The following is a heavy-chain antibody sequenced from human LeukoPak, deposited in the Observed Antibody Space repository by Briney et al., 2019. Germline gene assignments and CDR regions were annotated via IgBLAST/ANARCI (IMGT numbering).Heavy chain of an antibody. CDR1: GFTFKDYY. CDR2: ISGGSTYT. V-gene: IGHV3-11*06. D-gene: IGHD3-3*01. CDR3: ARSLISAVIGMDV. Sequence: GGSLRLSCAGSGFTFKDYYLNWIRQAPGKGLEWVSYISGGSTYTNYANSVKGRFTISRDNARNSLLLQVNSLTAEDTAIYFCARSLISAVIGMDVWGQGTAVTVSS. J-gene: IGHJ6*02.